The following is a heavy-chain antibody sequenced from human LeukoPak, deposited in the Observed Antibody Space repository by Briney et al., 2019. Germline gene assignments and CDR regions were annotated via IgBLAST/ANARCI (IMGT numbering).Heavy chain of an antibody. CDR3: AKSGYYFDS. J-gene: IGHJ4*02. CDR2: ISSSGGST. Sequence: GGSLRLSCAASGFTLSSYAMNWVRQAPGKGLEWVSSISSSGGSTYYADSVKGRFTISRDNSKNTLYLQMNSLRAEDTAVYYCAKSGYYFDSWGQGTLVTVSS. CDR1: GFTLSSYA. V-gene: IGHV3-23*01. D-gene: IGHD3-22*01.